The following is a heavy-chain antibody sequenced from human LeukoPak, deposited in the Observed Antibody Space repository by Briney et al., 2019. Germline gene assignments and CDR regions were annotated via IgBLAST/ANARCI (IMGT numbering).Heavy chain of an antibody. Sequence: SETLSLTCAVYGGSFSGYYWSWIRQPPGKGLEWIGEINHSGSTNYNPSLKSRVTISVDTSKNRFSLKLSSVTAADTAVYYCARVFGPAASSPPYYYYYGMDVWGQGTTVTVSS. CDR1: GGSFSGYY. V-gene: IGHV4-34*01. CDR2: INHSGST. J-gene: IGHJ6*02. D-gene: IGHD2-2*01. CDR3: ARVFGPAASSPPYYYYYGMDV.